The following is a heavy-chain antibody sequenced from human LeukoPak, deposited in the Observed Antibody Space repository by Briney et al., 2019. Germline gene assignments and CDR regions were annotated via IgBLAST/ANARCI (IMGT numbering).Heavy chain of an antibody. CDR2: IYYSGST. J-gene: IGHJ4*02. V-gene: IGHV4-31*03. D-gene: IGHD6-13*01. CDR3: ARALGGVDHSSSWYPDY. Sequence: SETLSLTCTVSGGSISSGGYYWSWIRQHPGKGLEWIGYIYYSGSTYYNPSLKSRVTISVDTSKNQFSLKLSSVTAEDTAVYYCARALGGVDHSSSWYPDYWGQGTLVTVSS. CDR1: GGSISSGGYY.